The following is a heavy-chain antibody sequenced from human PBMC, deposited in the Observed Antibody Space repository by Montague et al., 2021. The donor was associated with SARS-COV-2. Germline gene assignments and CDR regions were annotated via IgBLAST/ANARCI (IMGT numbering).Heavy chain of an antibody. Sequence: CAISGDSVSSNSAIWNWVRQSPSRGLEWLGRTYYRSKWYNDYAVSVRGRVTINPDTSKNQFSLQLNSVTPEDTAMYYCTSGREGNYNVMDVWGQGTTVTVSS. J-gene: IGHJ6*02. D-gene: IGHD1-1*01. CDR3: TSGREGNYNVMDV. CDR1: GDSVSSNSAI. V-gene: IGHV6-1*01. CDR2: TYYRSKWYN.